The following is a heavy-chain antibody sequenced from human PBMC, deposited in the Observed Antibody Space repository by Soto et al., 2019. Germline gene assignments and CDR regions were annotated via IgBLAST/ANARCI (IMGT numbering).Heavy chain of an antibody. CDR2: VYYNENT. Sequence: PSETLSLSCSVSGASINSFAYYWGWIGQPPGKGLEWIVTVYYNENTYYNPSLKRRVAISVDTAKNQFSLNLRSVTAADTAIYFCARRERYYGSPGWFDPWGQGTLVTVSS. V-gene: IGHV4-39*01. CDR3: ARRERYYGSPGWFDP. D-gene: IGHD3-10*01. J-gene: IGHJ5*01. CDR1: GASINSFAYY.